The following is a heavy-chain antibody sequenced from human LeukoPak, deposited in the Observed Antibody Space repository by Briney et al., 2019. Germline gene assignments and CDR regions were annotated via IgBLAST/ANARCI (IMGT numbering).Heavy chain of an antibody. CDR1: GGSFSGYY. J-gene: IGHJ4*02. V-gene: IGHV4-59*10. CDR2: IYISGST. Sequence: PSETLSLTCAVYGGSFSGYYWSWIRQPAGKGLEWIGRIYISGSTNYNPSLKSRVTMSVDTSKNQFSLKLSSVTAADTAVYYCARVIGSGWKKEYYFDYWGQGTLVTVSS. CDR3: ARVIGSGWKKEYYFDY. D-gene: IGHD6-19*01.